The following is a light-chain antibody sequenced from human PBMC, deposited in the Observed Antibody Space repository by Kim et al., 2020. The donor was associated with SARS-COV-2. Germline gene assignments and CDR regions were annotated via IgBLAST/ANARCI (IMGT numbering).Light chain of an antibody. J-gene: IGKJ4*01. CDR3: QLYKNHVVT. Sequence: DIQMTQSPATLSASVGDRVTITCRASQSVDLWLAWYQKKPGKAPELLIHDASTLVSGVPSRFTGSGSGTDFTLTISSLQPEDVATYYCQLYKNHVVTFRGGTKLEI. CDR1: QSVDLW. CDR2: DAS. V-gene: IGKV1-5*01.